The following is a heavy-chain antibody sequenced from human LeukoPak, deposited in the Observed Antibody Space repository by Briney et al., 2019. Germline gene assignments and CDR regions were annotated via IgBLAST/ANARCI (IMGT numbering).Heavy chain of an antibody. V-gene: IGHV4-59*12. CDR2: IYYSGST. D-gene: IGHD3-10*01. J-gene: IGHJ3*02. Sequence: SETLSLTCTVSGGSIRSYYWSWIRQPPGKGLEWIGYIYYSGSTYYNPSLKSRVTISVDTSKNQFSLKLSSVTAADTAVYYCARSFYYYGSGSYYNGAFDIWGQGTMVTVSS. CDR3: ARSFYYYGSGSYYNGAFDI. CDR1: GGSIRSYY.